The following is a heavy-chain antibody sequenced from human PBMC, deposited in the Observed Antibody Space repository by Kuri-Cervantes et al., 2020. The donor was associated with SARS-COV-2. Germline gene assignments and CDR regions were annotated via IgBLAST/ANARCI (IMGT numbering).Heavy chain of an antibody. CDR3: ARDASMGGFAP. Sequence: GGSLRLSCAASGFTFSSYAMSWVRQAPGKGLEWVSVIYSGGSTCYADSVKGRFTISRDNSKNTLYLQMNSLRAEDTAVYYCARDASMGGFAPWGQGTLVTVSS. CDR1: GFTFSSYA. J-gene: IGHJ5*02. V-gene: IGHV3-66*02. D-gene: IGHD3-22*01. CDR2: IYSGGST.